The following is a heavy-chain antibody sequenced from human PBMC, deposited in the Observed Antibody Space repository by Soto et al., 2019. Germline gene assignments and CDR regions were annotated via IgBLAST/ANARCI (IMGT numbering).Heavy chain of an antibody. CDR2: ISAYNGNT. CDR3: ARMSGGYSSDYFYYYYSMDV. D-gene: IGHD6-19*01. V-gene: IGHV1-18*04. Sequence: APVKFSLKASGYTFTSYVISWVRQAPGQGLEWMGWISAYNGNTNYAQKLQGRVTMTADASTSTAYIELRRLRSDESALYYRARMSGGYSSDYFYYYYSMDVWGQGTTVTVSS. CDR1: GYTFTSYV. J-gene: IGHJ6*02.